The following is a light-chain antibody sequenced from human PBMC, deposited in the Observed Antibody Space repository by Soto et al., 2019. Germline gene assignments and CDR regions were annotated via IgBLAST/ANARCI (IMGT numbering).Light chain of an antibody. CDR3: QQSYSSPIT. V-gene: IGKV1-12*01. Sequence: DIQMTQSPSSVSASVGDRVTITCRSSEDISTWLAWYQQKPGKAPKLLIYAASSLQSGVPSRFSGSGSGTDFTLTVNSLQPEDFAIYYCQQSYSSPITFGQGTRLEIK. CDR2: AAS. J-gene: IGKJ5*01. CDR1: EDISTW.